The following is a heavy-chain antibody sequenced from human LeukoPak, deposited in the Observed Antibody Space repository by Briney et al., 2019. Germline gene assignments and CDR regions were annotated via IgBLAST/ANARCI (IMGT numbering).Heavy chain of an antibody. CDR3: AKDLVGLDGPSGSGSLYDY. Sequence: GGSLRLSCVASGFTFSNYWMSWVRQAPGKGLEWVSSISGRGLRTYYADSVKGRFTISRDNSKNALYLQMNNLRADDTALYYCAKDLVGLDGPSGSGSLYDYWGQGTLVTVSS. J-gene: IGHJ4*02. CDR1: GFTFSNYW. D-gene: IGHD3-10*01. V-gene: IGHV3-23*01. CDR2: ISGRGLRT.